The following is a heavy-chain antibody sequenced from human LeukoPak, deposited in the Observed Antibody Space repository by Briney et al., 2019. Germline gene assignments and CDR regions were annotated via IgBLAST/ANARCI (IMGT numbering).Heavy chain of an antibody. V-gene: IGHV1-46*01. D-gene: IGHD2-15*01. J-gene: IGHJ4*02. CDR2: INPSVGST. CDR3: ARVRSCSGGGCYSGFDY. CDR1: GYTXTTYY. Sequence: ASVKVSCKASGYTXTTYYMHWVRQAPGQGLEWMGIINPSVGSTSYAQKFQGRITMTRDTSTSTVYMELSSLTSEDTAMYYCARVRSCSGGGCYSGFDYWGQGTLVTVSS.